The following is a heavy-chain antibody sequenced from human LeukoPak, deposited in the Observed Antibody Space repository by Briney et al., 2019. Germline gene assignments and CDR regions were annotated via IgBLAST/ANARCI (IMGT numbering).Heavy chain of an antibody. J-gene: IGHJ6*03. CDR2: IYYSGST. CDR1: GGSISSYY. Sequence: SETLSLTCTVSGGSISSYYWSWIRQPPGKGLEWIGYIYYSGSTNYNPSLKSRVTISVDTSKNQFSLKLSSVTAADTAVYYCARVYDSSGYNYYYYMDVWGKGTTVTVSS. D-gene: IGHD3-22*01. V-gene: IGHV4-59*01. CDR3: ARVYDSSGYNYYYYMDV.